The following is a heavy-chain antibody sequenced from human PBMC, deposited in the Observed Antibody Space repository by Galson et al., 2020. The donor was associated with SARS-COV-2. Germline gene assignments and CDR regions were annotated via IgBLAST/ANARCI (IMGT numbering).Heavy chain of an antibody. V-gene: IGHV1-8*01. Sequence: ASVKVSCKASEYTFTSYDINWVRQASGQGLEWMGWMNPNSGNTGYAQKFQGRVAMTRNTSMATAFMELSSLTSEDAAVYYCVRAKFSGRDLGKHNDAFDFWGQGTMVSVS. CDR2: MNPNSGNT. CDR1: EYTFTSYD. CDR3: VRAKFSGRDLGKHNDAFDF. J-gene: IGHJ3*01. D-gene: IGHD2-15*01.